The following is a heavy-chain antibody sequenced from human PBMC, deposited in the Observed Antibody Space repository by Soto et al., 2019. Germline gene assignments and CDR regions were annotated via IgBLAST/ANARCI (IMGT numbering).Heavy chain of an antibody. CDR1: GGTISSYA. CDR3: ARGGIVGAFPAFDI. CDR2: IIPIFGTE. J-gene: IGHJ3*02. Sequence: QVQLVQSGAEVNKPGSSVKVSCNASGGTISSYAISWVRLAPGQGLEWMGGIIPIFGTENYAQKFQGRVTITADESTSTAYMELSSLRSEDTAVYYCARGGIVGAFPAFDIWGQGTMVTVSS. D-gene: IGHD1-26*01. V-gene: IGHV1-69*01.